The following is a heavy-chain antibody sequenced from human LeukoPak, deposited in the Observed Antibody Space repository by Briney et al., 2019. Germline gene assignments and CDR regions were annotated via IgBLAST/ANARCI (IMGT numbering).Heavy chain of an antibody. J-gene: IGHJ4*02. CDR3: ARDGGIGAAGTVH. CDR2: INPILGIA. D-gene: IGHD6-13*01. CDR1: GGTFSSYA. Sequence: ASVKVSCKASGGTFSSYAISWVRQAPGQGLEWMGRINPILGIANYAQQFQGRVTITAAKSTSTAYMVLTSITSEDTAGYYSARDGGIGAAGTVHWGPGALVSVSS. V-gene: IGHV1-69*04.